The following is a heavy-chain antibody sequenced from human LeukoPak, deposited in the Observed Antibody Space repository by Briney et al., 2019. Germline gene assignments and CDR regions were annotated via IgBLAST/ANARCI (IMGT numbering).Heavy chain of an antibody. V-gene: IGHV3-30*02. J-gene: IGHJ4*02. CDR3: ANRGYCSSTSCHSLDY. CDR1: GFTLSSYG. Sequence: PGRSLRLSCAASGFTLSSYGMHWVRQAPGKGLEWVAFIRYDGSNKYYADSVKGRFTISRDNSKNTLYLQMNSLRAEDTAVYYCANRGYCSSTSCHSLDYWGQGTLVTVSS. CDR2: IRYDGSNK. D-gene: IGHD2-2*01.